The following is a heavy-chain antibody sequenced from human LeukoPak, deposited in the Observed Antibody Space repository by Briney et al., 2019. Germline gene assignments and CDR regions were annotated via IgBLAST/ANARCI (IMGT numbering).Heavy chain of an antibody. CDR1: GGNFSTFG. D-gene: IGHD2-15*01. CDR2: IVSIFNTA. CDR3: ARVPVVSLTPLYFFDL. V-gene: IGHV1-69*13. J-gene: IGHJ4*02. Sequence: ASVKVSCKASGGNFSTFGLTWVRQAPGQGLEWVGGIVSIFNTAVYALKFQGRVAITADASSSTAFMELNSLRSEDTAVYFCARVPVVSLTPLYFFDLWGPGTLVTVSS.